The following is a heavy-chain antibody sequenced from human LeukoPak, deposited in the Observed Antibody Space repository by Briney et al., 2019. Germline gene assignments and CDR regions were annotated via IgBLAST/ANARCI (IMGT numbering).Heavy chain of an antibody. J-gene: IGHJ4*02. CDR2: ISHDGSNK. CDR3: AKDRHPNKYYNSSWSSFDY. V-gene: IGHV3-30*18. Sequence: PGGSLRLSCAASGFTFASYGMHWVRQAPGKGPEWVAFISHDGSNKYYADSVKGRFTISRDNSKNTLYLQMNSLRPEDTAVYYCAKDRHPNKYYNSSWSSFDYWGQGTLVTVSS. CDR1: GFTFASYG. D-gene: IGHD6-13*01.